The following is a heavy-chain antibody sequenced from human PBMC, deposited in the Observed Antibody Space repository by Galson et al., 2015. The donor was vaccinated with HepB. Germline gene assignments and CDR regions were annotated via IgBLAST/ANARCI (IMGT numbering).Heavy chain of an antibody. D-gene: IGHD3-22*01. CDR2: IYYSGST. J-gene: IGHJ3*02. CDR1: GGSISSGGYY. CDR3: ARDRAYYDSSGDAFDI. V-gene: IGHV4-31*03. Sequence: TLSLTCTVSGGSISSGGYYWSWIRQHPGKGLEWIGYIYYSGSTYYNPSLKSRVTISVDTSKNQFSLKLSSVTAADTAVYYCARDRAYYDSSGDAFDIWGQGTMVTVSS.